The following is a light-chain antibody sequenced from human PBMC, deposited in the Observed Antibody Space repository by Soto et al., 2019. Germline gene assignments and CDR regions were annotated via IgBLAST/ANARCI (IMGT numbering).Light chain of an antibody. CDR1: SSNIGAGYD. CDR2: GNS. J-gene: IGLJ1*01. V-gene: IGLV1-40*01. Sequence: QSALTQPPSVSGAPGQRVTISCTGSSSNIGAGYDVHWYQQLPGTAPKLLIYGNSNRPSGVPDRFSGAKSGTSASLAITGLQAEDDADYYGQSYDSSLSGFYFFGTGTKVTDL. CDR3: QSYDSSLSGFYF.